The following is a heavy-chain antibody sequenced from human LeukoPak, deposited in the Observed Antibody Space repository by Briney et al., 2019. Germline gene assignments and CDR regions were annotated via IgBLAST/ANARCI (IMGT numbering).Heavy chain of an antibody. J-gene: IGHJ4*02. CDR2: ISSSGSTI. D-gene: IGHD3-10*01. Sequence: GGSLRLSCAASGFTFSDYYMSWIRQAPGKGLEWVSYISSSGSTIYYADSVKGRFTISRDNAKNSLYLQMNSLRAEDTAVYYCAKDRRVLLWFGPFDYWGQGTLVTVSS. CDR3: AKDRRVLLWFGPFDY. V-gene: IGHV3-11*01. CDR1: GFTFSDYY.